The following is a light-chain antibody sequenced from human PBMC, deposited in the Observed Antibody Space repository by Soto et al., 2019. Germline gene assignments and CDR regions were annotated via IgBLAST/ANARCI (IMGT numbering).Light chain of an antibody. J-gene: IGLJ2*01. Sequence: QSVLTQPPSVSAAPGQKVTISCSGSSSNIGNNYVSWYQQLPGTAPKLLIYDNNTRPSWIPDRFSGSKSGTSATLGITGLQTGDEADYYCGTWDSSLSAVVFGGGTKVTVL. V-gene: IGLV1-51*01. CDR2: DNN. CDR3: GTWDSSLSAVV. CDR1: SSNIGNNY.